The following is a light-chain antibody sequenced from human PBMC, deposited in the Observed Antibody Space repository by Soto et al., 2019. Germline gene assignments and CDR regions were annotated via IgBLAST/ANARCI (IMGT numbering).Light chain of an antibody. Sequence: EIVMTQSPATLSVSPGERAILSCRASQSIGSNLIWYQQKPGQAPRLLINDASSRATGIPARLSGEGSGTEFTLTISSLQPEDFAVYYCQYFSDWPFTFGQGTKLEIK. CDR3: QYFSDWPFT. V-gene: IGKV3-15*01. CDR1: QSIGSN. J-gene: IGKJ2*01. CDR2: DAS.